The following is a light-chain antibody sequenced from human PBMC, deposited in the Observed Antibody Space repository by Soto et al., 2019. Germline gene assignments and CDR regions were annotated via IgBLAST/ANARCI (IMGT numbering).Light chain of an antibody. CDR1: QSVSRN. CDR2: DAS. J-gene: IGKJ4*01. Sequence: EVGLTQSPGTLSLSPGEGATLPCRASQSVSRNLAWYQQKPGQPPRLLIYDASTRATGVPARFGGSGSGTEFTLTISSLQSEDFAVYSCQQYRDWPLTFGGGTKVDIK. CDR3: QQYRDWPLT. V-gene: IGKV3-15*01.